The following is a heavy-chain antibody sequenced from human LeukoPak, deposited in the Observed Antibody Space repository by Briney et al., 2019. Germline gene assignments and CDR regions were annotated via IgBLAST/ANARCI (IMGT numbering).Heavy chain of an antibody. CDR1: GWSFSGYY. CDR2: INHSGST. Sequence: SETLSLTCAVYGWSFSGYYWSWIRQPPGKGLEWIGEINHSGSTNYNPSLKSRVTISVDTSKNQFSLKLSSVTAADTAVYYCARRRRITMIVVGHFDYWGQGALVTVSS. V-gene: IGHV4-34*01. J-gene: IGHJ4*02. D-gene: IGHD3-22*01. CDR3: ARRRRITMIVVGHFDY.